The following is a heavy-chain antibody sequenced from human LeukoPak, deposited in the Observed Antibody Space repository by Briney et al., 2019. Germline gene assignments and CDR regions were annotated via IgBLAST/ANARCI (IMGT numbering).Heavy chain of an antibody. D-gene: IGHD3-22*01. CDR3: AGGSGYYSVDY. Sequence: GGSLRLSCAASGFIFSSYSMSWVRQAPGKGLEWVSVITGSGGNTYYADSVKGRFTISKDNSKNTVYLQMNSLRAEDTAVYYCAGGSGYYSVDYWGQGTLVTVSS. CDR1: GFIFSSYS. CDR2: ITGSGGNT. V-gene: IGHV3-23*01. J-gene: IGHJ4*02.